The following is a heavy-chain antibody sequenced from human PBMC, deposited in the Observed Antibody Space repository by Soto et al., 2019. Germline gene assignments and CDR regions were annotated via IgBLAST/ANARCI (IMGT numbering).Heavy chain of an antibody. V-gene: IGHV3-30*18. CDR1: GFTFSSYG. J-gene: IGHJ4*02. D-gene: IGHD3-22*01. CDR2: ISYDESNK. Sequence: QVQLVESGGGVVQPGRSLRLSCAASGFTFSSYGMHWVRQAPGKGLEWVAVISYDESNKYYADSVKGRFTISRDNSKNTLYLHMNSLRAEDTAVYYCAKPKRSTYYYDSSGYGHFDYWGQGTLVTVSS. CDR3: AKPKRSTYYYDSSGYGHFDY.